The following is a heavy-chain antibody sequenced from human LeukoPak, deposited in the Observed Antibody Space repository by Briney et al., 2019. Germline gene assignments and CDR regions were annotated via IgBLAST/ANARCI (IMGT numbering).Heavy chain of an antibody. CDR2: ISAYNGNT. J-gene: IGHJ6*02. V-gene: IGHV1-18*01. CDR3: ARVIRGGNPYYYYGMDV. CDR1: GYTFTSYG. D-gene: IGHD4-23*01. Sequence: ASVKVSCNASGYTFTSYGISWVRQAPGQGLEWMGWISAYNGNTNYAQKLQGRVTMTTDTSTTTAYMELRSLRSDDSAVYYCARVIRGGNPYYYYGMDVWGQGTTVTVSS.